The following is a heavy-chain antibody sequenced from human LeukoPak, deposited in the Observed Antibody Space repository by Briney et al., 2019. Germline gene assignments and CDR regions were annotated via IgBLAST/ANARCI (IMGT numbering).Heavy chain of an antibody. D-gene: IGHD4-17*01. CDR2: IFYPGST. Sequence: SETLSLTCTVSGGSISSYYWSWIRQPPGKGLEWIGYIFYPGSTNYNPSLKSRVTISVDTSKNQFSLKLSSVTAADTAVYYCARGPRKAGDYDYWGQGTLVTVSS. J-gene: IGHJ4*02. CDR1: GGSISSYY. V-gene: IGHV4-59*12. CDR3: ARGPRKAGDYDY.